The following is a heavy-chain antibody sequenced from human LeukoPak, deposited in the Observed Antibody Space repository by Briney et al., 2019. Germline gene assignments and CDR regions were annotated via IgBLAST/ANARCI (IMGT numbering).Heavy chain of an antibody. CDR1: GGSISSSSYY. CDR3: ARGPLGGESFDI. Sequence: SETLSLTCTVSGGSISSSSYYWGWIRQPPGKGLEWIGSIYYSGSTYYNPSLKSRVTISVDTSKNQFSLKLSSVTAADTAVYYCARGPLGGESFDIWGQGTMVTVSS. CDR2: IYYSGST. D-gene: IGHD3-16*01. J-gene: IGHJ3*02. V-gene: IGHV4-39*07.